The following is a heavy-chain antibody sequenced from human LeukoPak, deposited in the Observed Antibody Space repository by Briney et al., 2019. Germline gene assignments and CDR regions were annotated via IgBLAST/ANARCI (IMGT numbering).Heavy chain of an antibody. CDR3: ARQDSGTYLNPLDI. CDR1: GGSISSYY. CDR2: VYFTGST. V-gene: IGHV4-59*08. Sequence: SDALSLTCIVSGGSISSYYWSWIRQPPGKGLEWVECVYFTGSTNYNPSLKSRVTIPVGRSKNQLSLKLRSVTAAHTAVYYCARQDSGTYLNPLDIWGQGTVVTVSS. J-gene: IGHJ3*02. D-gene: IGHD1-26*01.